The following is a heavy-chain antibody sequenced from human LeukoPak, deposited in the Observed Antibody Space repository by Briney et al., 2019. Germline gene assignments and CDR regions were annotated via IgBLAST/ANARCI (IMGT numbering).Heavy chain of an antibody. CDR3: ARGPGYCSSTSCYRGGYYYYYMDV. CDR2: MNPNSGNT. J-gene: IGHJ6*03. V-gene: IGHV1-8*03. CDR1: GYTFTSYD. D-gene: IGHD2-2*02. Sequence: GASVKVSCKGSGYTFTSYDINWVRQATGQGLEWMGWMNPNSGNTGYAQKFQGRVTITRNTSISTAYMELSSLRSEDTAVYYCARGPGYCSSTSCYRGGYYYYYMDVWGKGTTVTVSS.